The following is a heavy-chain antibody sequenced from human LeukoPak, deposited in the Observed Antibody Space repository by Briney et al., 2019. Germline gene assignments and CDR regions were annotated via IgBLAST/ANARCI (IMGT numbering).Heavy chain of an antibody. Sequence: GGSLRLSCAASGFTFSSYWMHWVRQAPGKGLVWVSRINTDGSSTSYADSVKGRFTISRDNAKNTLYLQMNSLRAEDTAVYYCARDSLTYYYDSSGYYPTGYWGQGTLVTVSS. J-gene: IGHJ4*02. V-gene: IGHV3-74*01. CDR2: INTDGSST. CDR3: ARDSLTYYYDSSGYYPTGY. CDR1: GFTFSSYW. D-gene: IGHD3-22*01.